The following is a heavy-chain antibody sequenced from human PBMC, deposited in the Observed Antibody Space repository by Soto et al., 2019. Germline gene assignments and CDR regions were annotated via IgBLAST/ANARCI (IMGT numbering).Heavy chain of an antibody. V-gene: IGHV3-48*03. CDR1: GFPFSTFE. CDR2: IRGGSDVV. J-gene: IGHJ4*02. Sequence: TGGSLRLSCVASGFPFSTFEMNWVRQAPGKGLEWLSYIRGGSDVVYYADSVKGRFSISRDNAKNSLYLQMSSLRDEDTGVYFCVGGGLPFFDYWGQGALVTVSS. D-gene: IGHD3-16*01. CDR3: VGGGLPFFDY.